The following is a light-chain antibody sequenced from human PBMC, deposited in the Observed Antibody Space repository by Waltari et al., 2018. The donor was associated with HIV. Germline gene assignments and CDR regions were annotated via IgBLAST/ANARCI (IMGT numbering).Light chain of an antibody. CDR3: QSYDSSLSGSGV. V-gene: IGLV1-40*01. CDR1: SSNIGAGYD. CDR2: GNG. Sequence: QSVLTQPPSVSGAPGQRVTISCTGSSSNIGAGYDVHWYQQLPGTAPKHLIYGNGNPPSGGPDRFSGCKSGTSASLAITWLQAEDEADYYCQSYDSSLSGSGVFGGGTKLTVL. J-gene: IGLJ2*01.